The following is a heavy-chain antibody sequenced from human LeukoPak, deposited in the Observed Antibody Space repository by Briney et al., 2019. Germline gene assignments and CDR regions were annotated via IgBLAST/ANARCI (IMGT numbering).Heavy chain of an antibody. CDR2: INPSGGST. Sequence: ASVKVSCKASGYTFTSYGISWVRQAPGQGLEWMGIINPSGGSTSYAQKFQGRVTMTRDTSTSTVYMELSSLRSEDTAVYYCARGPVFPVDYGDYYFDYWGQGTLVTVSS. V-gene: IGHV1-46*01. CDR3: ARGPVFPVDYGDYYFDY. D-gene: IGHD4-17*01. J-gene: IGHJ4*02. CDR1: GYTFTSYG.